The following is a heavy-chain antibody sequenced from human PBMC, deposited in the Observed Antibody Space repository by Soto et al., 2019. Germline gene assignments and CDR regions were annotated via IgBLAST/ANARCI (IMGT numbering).Heavy chain of an antibody. CDR3: ARVVNYYFGMDV. CDR1: DTTHC. J-gene: IGHJ6*02. V-gene: IGHV5-51*01. Sequence: PGESLKISCKASDTTHCIGWVRQKPGKGLEWMGIIYPGDSDTKYSPSFQGQVTISVDKSISTAYLHWSSLKASDTATYYCARVVNYYFGMDVWGLGTTVTVSS. CDR2: IYPGDSDT.